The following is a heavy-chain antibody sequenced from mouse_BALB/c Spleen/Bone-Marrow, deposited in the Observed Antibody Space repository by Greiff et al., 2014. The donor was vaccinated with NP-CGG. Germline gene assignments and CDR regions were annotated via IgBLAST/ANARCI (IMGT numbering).Heavy chain of an antibody. J-gene: IGHJ4*01. CDR2: INPSTGDT. CDR3: ARGNYEAMDS. D-gene: IGHD2-1*01. CDR1: GYTFTRYW. Sequence: QVHVKQSGAELAKPGASVRMSCKASGYTFTRYWMHWVKQRPGQGLEWIGYINPSTGDTEYNQKFKDKATLTADMSSSTAYMQLSSLTSEDSAVYYCARGNYEAMDSWGQGTSVTVSS. V-gene: IGHV1-7*01.